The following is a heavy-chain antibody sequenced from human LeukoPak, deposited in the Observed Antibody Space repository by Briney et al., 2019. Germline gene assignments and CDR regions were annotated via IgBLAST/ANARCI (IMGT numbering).Heavy chain of an antibody. CDR2: ILGGGGAT. D-gene: IGHD4-11*01. V-gene: IGHV3-23*01. J-gene: IGHJ4*02. CDR3: AKDAQRGFDYSNSLEH. CDR1: GFTFNNNA. Sequence: GGSLRLSCEASGFTFNNNAMDWVRQVPGKGLEWVSGILGGGGATYYADSVKGRFTISRDNFKKTVSLQMNSLRAEDTGVYYCAKDAQRGFDYSNSLEHWGQGSLVTVSS.